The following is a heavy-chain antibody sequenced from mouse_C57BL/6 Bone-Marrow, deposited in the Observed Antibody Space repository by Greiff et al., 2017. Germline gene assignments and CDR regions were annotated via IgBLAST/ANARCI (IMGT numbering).Heavy chain of an antibody. D-gene: IGHD2-3*01. V-gene: IGHV14-4*01. CDR1: GFNIKDDY. J-gene: IGHJ2*01. CDR2: FDPEIGDP. CDR3: SSFDGNYFDF. Sequence: VQLQQSGAELVRPGASVKLSCTASGFNIKDDYIHWVKQRPEQGLEWIGWFDPEIGDPEYASKFQGKATITSDTSSNTAYLQLSSLTSEDTAVYYCSSFDGNYFDFWGQGTPLTVAS.